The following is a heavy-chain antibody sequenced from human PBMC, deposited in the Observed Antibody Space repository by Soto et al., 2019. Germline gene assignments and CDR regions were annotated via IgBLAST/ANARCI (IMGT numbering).Heavy chain of an antibody. Sequence: SETLSLTCAVYGGSFSGYCWSWIRQPPGKGLEWIGEINHSGSTNYSPSFQGHVTISTDKSISTAYLQWGSLRASDTAMYYCAIRTSYYYDSIGSYSAPTNYGMDVGGQGTTVTAP. CDR3: AIRTSYYYDSIGSYSAPTNYGMDV. D-gene: IGHD3-22*01. V-gene: IGHV4-34*01. CDR1: GGSFSGYC. CDR2: INHSGST. J-gene: IGHJ6*02.